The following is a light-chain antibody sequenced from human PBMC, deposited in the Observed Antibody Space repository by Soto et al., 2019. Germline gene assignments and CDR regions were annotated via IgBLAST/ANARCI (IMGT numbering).Light chain of an antibody. CDR1: SSNIGSNY. J-gene: IGLJ2*01. Sequence: QSVLTQPPSASGTPGQRVTISCSGSSSNIGSNYVYWYQQLPGTAPKLLIYRNNQWPSGVPDRFSGSKSGTSASLAISGLRSEDEADYYCAAWDDSLSGVVFGGGPKLTVL. CDR2: RNN. V-gene: IGLV1-47*01. CDR3: AAWDDSLSGVV.